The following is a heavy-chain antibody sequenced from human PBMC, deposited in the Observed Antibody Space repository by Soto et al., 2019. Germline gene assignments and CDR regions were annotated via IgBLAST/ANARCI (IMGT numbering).Heavy chain of an antibody. D-gene: IGHD2-2*01. CDR3: AIVYQPGADYYYGMDV. CDR1: GYTFTIYD. CDR2: MNPNSGNT. V-gene: IGHV1-8*01. Sequence: GASVKVSCKASGYTFTIYDINCVLQSTLQGLEWMGWMNPNSGNTGYAQKFQGRVTMTRNTSISTAYMELSSLRSEDTAVYYCAIVYQPGADYYYGMDVWGQGTTVTVSS. J-gene: IGHJ6*02.